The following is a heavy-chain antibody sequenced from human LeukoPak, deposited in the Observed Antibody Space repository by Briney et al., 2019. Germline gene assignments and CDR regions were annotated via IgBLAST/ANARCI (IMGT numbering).Heavy chain of an antibody. CDR1: GGSISGSY. CDR2: IHYSGST. D-gene: IGHD2-21*02. J-gene: IGHJ4*02. V-gene: IGHV4-59*01. CDR3: ARAYCGGDCRRYYFDY. Sequence: SETLSLTCTVSGGSISGSYWSWIRQPPGKGLEWIGYIHYSGSTDYNPSLKSRVTISADTSKNQFSLNLSSVTAADTAVYYCARAYCGGDCRRYYFDYWGQGTLVTVSS.